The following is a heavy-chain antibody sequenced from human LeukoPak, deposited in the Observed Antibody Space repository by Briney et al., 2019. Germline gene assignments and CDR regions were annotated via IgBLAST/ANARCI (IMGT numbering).Heavy chain of an antibody. CDR1: GFTFSIYW. CDR3: ARDEDRSGYYGAFDI. V-gene: IGHV3-74*01. Sequence: PGGSLRLSCAASGFTFSIYWMHWVRQAPGKGLVWVSRINSDGSSTSYADSVKGRFTISRDNAKNTLYLQMNSLRAEDTAVYYCARDEDRSGYYGAFDIWGQGTMVTVSS. J-gene: IGHJ3*02. D-gene: IGHD3-3*01. CDR2: INSDGSST.